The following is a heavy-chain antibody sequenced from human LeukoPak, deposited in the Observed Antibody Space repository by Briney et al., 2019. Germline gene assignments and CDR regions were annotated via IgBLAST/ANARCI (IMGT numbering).Heavy chain of an antibody. CDR1: GFTFSSNW. V-gene: IGHV3-74*01. J-gene: IGHJ4*02. CDR2: IKGDGSST. D-gene: IGHD6-25*01. Sequence: GGSLRLSCAASGFTFSSNWMHWVRQAPGEGLVWVSRIKGDGSSTSYADSVKGRFTISRDNAKNTLFLQMNSLRAEDTAVYYCARSAVRGVPFDYWGQGTLVTVSS. CDR3: ARSAVRGVPFDY.